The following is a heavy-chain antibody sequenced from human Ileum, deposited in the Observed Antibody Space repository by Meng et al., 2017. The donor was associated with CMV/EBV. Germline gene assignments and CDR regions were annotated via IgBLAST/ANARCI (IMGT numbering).Heavy chain of an antibody. D-gene: IGHD4-11*01. CDR3: ARDVADSMYLTFYYYAMDV. V-gene: IGHV3-48*03. Sequence: SLCLTCAVSGFSLRSYDMNWVRQAPGKGLEWLAYISSSGATTYYAESVRGRFTISKDDAEHSLFLQMNSLRAEDTAIYYCARDVADSMYLTFYYYAMDVWGQGTTVTVSS. J-gene: IGHJ6*02. CDR2: ISSSGATT. CDR1: GFSLRSYD.